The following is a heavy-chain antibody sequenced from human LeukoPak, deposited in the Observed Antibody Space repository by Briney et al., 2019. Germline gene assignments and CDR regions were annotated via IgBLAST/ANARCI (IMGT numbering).Heavy chain of an antibody. V-gene: IGHV4-59*01. J-gene: IGHJ4*02. Sequence: PSETLSLTCTVSGGSISSYYWSWIRQPPGKGLEWIGYIYYSGSTNYNPSLKSRVTISVDTSKNQFSLKPSSVTAADTAVYYCARVRSSGWGKGFDYWGQGTLVTVSS. D-gene: IGHD6-19*01. CDR2: IYYSGST. CDR1: GGSISSYY. CDR3: ARVRSSGWGKGFDY.